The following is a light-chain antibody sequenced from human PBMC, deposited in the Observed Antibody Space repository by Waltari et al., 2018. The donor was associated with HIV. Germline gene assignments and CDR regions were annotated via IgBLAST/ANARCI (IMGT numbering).Light chain of an antibody. CDR1: SSDVGGYNY. CDR2: DVS. CDR3: ESYTSTSVWV. Sequence: QSALTQPASVSGSPGQSITISCTGSSSDVGGYNYVSLYQQHPGKAPRLMIYDVSTRPSGVSDRFSGSKSGDTASLTISGLQAEDEADYYCESYTSTSVWVFGGGTRLTVL. J-gene: IGLJ3*02. V-gene: IGLV2-14*03.